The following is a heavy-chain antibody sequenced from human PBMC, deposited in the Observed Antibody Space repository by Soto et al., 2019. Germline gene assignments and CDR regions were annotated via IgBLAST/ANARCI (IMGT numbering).Heavy chain of an antibody. D-gene: IGHD6-13*01. Sequence: EVQLLESGGGLVQPGGSLRLSCAASGFTFSSYAMSWVRQAPGKGLGWVSGISGSGGSTYYAVSVKGRFTISRDNSKNTLYLQMNILRAENTAVYYCAGGRAAAGPDYWGQGTLVTVSS. J-gene: IGHJ4*02. CDR1: GFTFSSYA. V-gene: IGHV3-23*01. CDR3: AGGRAAAGPDY. CDR2: ISGSGGST.